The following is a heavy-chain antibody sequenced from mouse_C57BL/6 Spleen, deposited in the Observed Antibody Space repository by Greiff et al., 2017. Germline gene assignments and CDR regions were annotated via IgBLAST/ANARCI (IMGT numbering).Heavy chain of an antibody. J-gene: IGHJ4*01. CDR3: TRTPYDYDAMGY. Sequence: VQLQQSGTVLARPGASVKMSCKTSGYTFTSYWMPWVKQRPGQGLEWIGAIYPGNSDTSYNQKFKGKAKLTAVTSASTAYMELSSLTNEDSAVYYCTRTPYDYDAMGYWGQGTSVTVSS. CDR1: GYTFTSYW. D-gene: IGHD6-5*01. V-gene: IGHV1-5*01. CDR2: IYPGNSDT.